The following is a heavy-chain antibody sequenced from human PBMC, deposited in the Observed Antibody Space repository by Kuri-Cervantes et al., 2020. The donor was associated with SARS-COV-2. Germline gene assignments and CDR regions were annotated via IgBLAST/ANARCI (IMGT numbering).Heavy chain of an antibody. J-gene: IGHJ4*02. D-gene: IGHD2-2*01. V-gene: IGHV4-39*01. Sequence: SETLSHTCTVSGGSISSSSYYWGWIRQPPGKGLEWIGSIYYSGSTYYNPSLKSRVTISVDTSKNQFSLKLSPVTAADTAVYYCARVRGVVPAAMADYWGQGTLVTVSS. CDR2: IYYSGST. CDR3: ARVRGVVPAAMADY. CDR1: GGSISSSSYY.